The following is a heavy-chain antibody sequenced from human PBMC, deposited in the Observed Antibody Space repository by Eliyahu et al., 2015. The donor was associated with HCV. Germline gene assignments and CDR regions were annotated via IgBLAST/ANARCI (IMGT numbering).Heavy chain of an antibody. CDR1: GGXXXTYY. CDR3: ASGGGGIAVTGTGGWFDP. J-gene: IGHJ5*02. V-gene: IGHV4-59*01. CDR2: IHYSGST. D-gene: IGHD6-19*01. Sequence: QVQLQESGPGLVKPSETLSLTCXVSGGXXXTYYWSXIRXPPGKGLQWIGYIHYSGSTNXNPSLKSRVTISIDTSKNQFSLNLTSVTAADTAMYYCASGGGGIAVTGTGGWFDPWGQGTLVTVSS.